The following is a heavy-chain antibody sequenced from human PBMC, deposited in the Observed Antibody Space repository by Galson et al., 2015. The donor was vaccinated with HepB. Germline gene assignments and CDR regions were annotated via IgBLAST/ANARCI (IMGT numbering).Heavy chain of an antibody. CDR2: INSDGGIT. CDR1: GLTFSSYW. Sequence: SLRLSCAASGLTFSSYWIHWVRQAPGKGLVWVSRINSDGGITTYADSVKGRFTIARDNAKNTLYLEMNSLRAEDTAVYYCAREYDFWSGYYDTEYFFDYWGQGTLVTVSS. J-gene: IGHJ4*02. CDR3: AREYDFWSGYYDTEYFFDY. V-gene: IGHV3-74*03. D-gene: IGHD3-3*01.